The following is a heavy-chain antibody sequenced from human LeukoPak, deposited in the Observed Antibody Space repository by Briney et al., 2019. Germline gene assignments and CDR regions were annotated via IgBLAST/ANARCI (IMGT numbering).Heavy chain of an antibody. CDR3: ARSSDSSGYYVDH. CDR2: IYYSGST. V-gene: IGHV4-59*01. J-gene: IGHJ4*02. Sequence: SETLSLTCTVSGGSISSYYWSWIRQPPGKGLEWIGYIYYSGSTNYNPSLKSRVTISVDTSKNQFSLKLSSVTAADTAVYYCARSSDSSGYYVDHWGQRTLVTVSS. D-gene: IGHD3-22*01. CDR1: GGSISSYY.